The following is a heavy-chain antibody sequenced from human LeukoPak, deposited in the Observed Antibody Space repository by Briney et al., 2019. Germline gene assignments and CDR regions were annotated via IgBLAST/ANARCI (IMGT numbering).Heavy chain of an antibody. D-gene: IGHD3-10*01. CDR1: GGTFSSYA. CDR3: ARVTLYGSGSYDFDY. V-gene: IGHV1-69*04. J-gene: IGHJ4*02. CDR2: IIPILGIA. Sequence: SVKVSCKASGGTFSSYAISWVRQAPGQGLERMGRIIPILGIANYAQKFQGRVTITADKSTSTAYMELSSLRSEDTAVYYCARVTLYGSGSYDFDYWGQGTLVTVSS.